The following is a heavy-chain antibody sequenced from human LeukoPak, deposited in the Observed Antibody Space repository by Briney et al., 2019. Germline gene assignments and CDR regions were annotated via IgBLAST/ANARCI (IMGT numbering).Heavy chain of an antibody. CDR2: ISYDGSNK. J-gene: IGHJ4*02. CDR3: ARGGQLDELDY. CDR1: GFTFSSYA. D-gene: IGHD6-6*01. Sequence: GGSLRLSCAASGFTFSSYAMHWVRQAPGKGLEWVAVISYDGSNKYYADSVEGRFTISRDNSKNTLYLQMNSLRAEDTAVYYCARGGQLDELDYWGQGTLVTVSS. V-gene: IGHV3-30-3*01.